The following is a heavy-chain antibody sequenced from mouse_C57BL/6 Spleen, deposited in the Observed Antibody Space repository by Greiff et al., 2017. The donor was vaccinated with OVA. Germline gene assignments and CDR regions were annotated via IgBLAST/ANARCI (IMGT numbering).Heavy chain of an antibody. J-gene: IGHJ3*01. D-gene: IGHD2-4*01. CDR3: ARAYYDYDDWFAY. CDR1: GYTFTSYW. V-gene: IGHV1-55*01. Sequence: QVQLQQPGAELVKPGASVKMSCKASGYTFTSYWITWVKQRPGQGLEWIGDIYPGSGSTNYNEKFKSKATLTVDTSSSSAYMQLSSLTSEDSAVYYCARAYYDYDDWFAYWGQGTLVTVSA. CDR2: IYPGSGST.